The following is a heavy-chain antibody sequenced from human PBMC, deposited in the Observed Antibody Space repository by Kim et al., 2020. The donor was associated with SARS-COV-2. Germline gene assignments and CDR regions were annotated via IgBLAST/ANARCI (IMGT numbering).Heavy chain of an antibody. CDR3: ASNLSGKFPFDY. Sequence: GGSLRLSCEASGFTFDKYAMYWVRQTPGKGLEWVSGISWNSGTVSYADSVKGRFTISRDNAKNSLYLQMNSLRAEDTALYYCASNLSGKFPFDYCGQATLLTVPS. CDR2: ISWNSGTV. J-gene: IGHJ4*02. V-gene: IGHV3-9*01. CDR1: GFTFDKYA. D-gene: IGHD2-15*01.